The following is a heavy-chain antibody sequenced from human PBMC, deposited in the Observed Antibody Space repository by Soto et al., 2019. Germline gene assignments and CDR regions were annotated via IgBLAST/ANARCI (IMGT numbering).Heavy chain of an antibody. V-gene: IGHV4-39*01. Sequence: SETLSLTCTVSGASISTNHHNWAWVRQPPGKGLEWMGNIHYRGDTYFNPSLGSRLSMSVDTSKNQFSLKLTSVTAADTAVYYCARLPTGYPNWFDPWGQGTLVTVS. J-gene: IGHJ5*02. CDR3: ARLPTGYPNWFDP. CDR2: IHYRGDT. CDR1: GASISTNHHN. D-gene: IGHD3-9*01.